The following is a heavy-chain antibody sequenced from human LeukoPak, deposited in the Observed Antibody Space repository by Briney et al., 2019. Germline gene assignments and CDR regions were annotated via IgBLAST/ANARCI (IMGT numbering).Heavy chain of an antibody. CDR1: GGSISSSSYY. CDR3: ARGAVDDYGGNSAAAFDI. D-gene: IGHD4-23*01. CDR2: IYYSGST. Sequence: SETLSLTCTVSGGSISSSSYYWGWIRQPPGKGLEWIGSIYYSGSTYYNPSLKSRVTISVDTSKNQFSLKLSSVTAADTAVYYCARGAVDDYGGNSAAAFDIWGQGTMVTVSS. V-gene: IGHV4-39*01. J-gene: IGHJ3*02.